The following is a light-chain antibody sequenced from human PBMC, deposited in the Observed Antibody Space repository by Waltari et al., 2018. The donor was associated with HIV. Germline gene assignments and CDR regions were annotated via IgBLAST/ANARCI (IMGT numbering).Light chain of an antibody. CDR2: RND. CDR1: SSNIGSNY. CDR3: ATWDDSLSGVL. J-gene: IGLJ2*01. V-gene: IGLV1-47*01. Sequence: SVLTQPPSASGTPGQRVTISCSGSSSNIGSNYVFCYQHVPGTAPKLLLYRNDQRPSGVPDRFSGSTSGTSASLAISGLRPEDEADYYCATWDDSLSGVLFGGGTKLTVL.